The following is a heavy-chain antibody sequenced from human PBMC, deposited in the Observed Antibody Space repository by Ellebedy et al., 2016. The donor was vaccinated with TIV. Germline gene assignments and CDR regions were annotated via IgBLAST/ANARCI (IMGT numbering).Heavy chain of an antibody. CDR3: AIRYSSGWSLDY. Sequence: ASVKVSXXASGYTFTSYYMHWVRQAPGQGLEWMGIINPSGGRTSYAQKFQGRVTMTWDTSTSTVYMELSSLRSEDTAVYYCAIRYSSGWSLDYWGQGTLVTVSS. CDR1: GYTFTSYY. D-gene: IGHD6-19*01. V-gene: IGHV1-46*01. J-gene: IGHJ4*02. CDR2: INPSGGRT.